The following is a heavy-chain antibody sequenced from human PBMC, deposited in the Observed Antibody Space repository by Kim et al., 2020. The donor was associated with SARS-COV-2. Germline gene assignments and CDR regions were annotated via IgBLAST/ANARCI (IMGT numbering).Heavy chain of an antibody. V-gene: IGHV3-23*01. J-gene: IGHJ6*02. CDR2: ITGSGGST. Sequence: AITGSGGSTYYADSVKGRFTISRDNSKNTLYLQMNSLRAEDTAVYYCAKVRDYYDSSGYYYYYYYGMDVWGQGTTVTVSS. CDR3: AKVRDYYDSSGYYYYYYYGMDV. D-gene: IGHD3-22*01.